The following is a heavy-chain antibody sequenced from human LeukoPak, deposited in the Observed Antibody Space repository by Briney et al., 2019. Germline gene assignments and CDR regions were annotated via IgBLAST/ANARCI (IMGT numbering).Heavy chain of an antibody. D-gene: IGHD3-10*01. CDR2: TSSFSDNT. CDR3: ARVQVKTRGSYFRDDY. CDR1: GYTFTSYG. V-gene: IGHV1-18*01. Sequence: ASVKVSCKPSGYTFTSYGISWVRQAPGQGLEWMGWTSSFSDNTKYAERFQGRVTMTTDISTSTAYMELRSLRFDDTAVYYCARVQVKTRGSYFRDDYWGQRTLVTVSS. J-gene: IGHJ4*02.